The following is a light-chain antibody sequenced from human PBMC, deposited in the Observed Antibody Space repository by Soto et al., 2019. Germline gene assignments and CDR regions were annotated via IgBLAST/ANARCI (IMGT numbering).Light chain of an antibody. V-gene: IGKV1-39*01. Sequence: DIQMTQSPSSLSASVGDRVIITCRASQGISSYLNWYQQKPGKAPKLLIYAASSLQSGVPSRFSGSGSRTDFTLTISSLQPEDFATYYCQQSYSTLITFGQGTRLEIK. J-gene: IGKJ5*01. CDR1: QGISSY. CDR3: QQSYSTLIT. CDR2: AAS.